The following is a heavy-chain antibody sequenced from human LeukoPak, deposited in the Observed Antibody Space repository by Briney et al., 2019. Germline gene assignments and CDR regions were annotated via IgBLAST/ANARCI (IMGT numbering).Heavy chain of an antibody. V-gene: IGHV3-30*18. Sequence: RGSLRLSCAASGFTFSSYGMHWVRQAPGKGLEWVAVIAYDGSNKYYADSVKGRFTISRDNSKNTLYLQMNGLRAEDTAVYYCAKDVSWRTTVTAGFEYWGQGTLVTVSS. D-gene: IGHD4-17*01. CDR2: IAYDGSNK. CDR3: AKDVSWRTTVTAGFEY. CDR1: GFTFSSYG. J-gene: IGHJ4*02.